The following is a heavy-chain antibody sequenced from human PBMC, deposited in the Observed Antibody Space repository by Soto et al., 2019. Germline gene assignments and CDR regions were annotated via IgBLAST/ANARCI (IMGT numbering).Heavy chain of an antibody. D-gene: IGHD3-22*01. CDR3: ARDRKYYDSSGPNWFDP. J-gene: IGHJ5*02. CDR2: ISAYNGST. CDR1: GYTFTSYG. V-gene: IGHV1-18*01. Sequence: ASVKVSCTASGYTFTSYGISWVRQAPGQGLEWMGWISAYNGSTNYAQKLQGRVTMTTDTSTSTAYMELRSLRSDDTAVYYCARDRKYYDSSGPNWFDPWGQGTLVTVSS.